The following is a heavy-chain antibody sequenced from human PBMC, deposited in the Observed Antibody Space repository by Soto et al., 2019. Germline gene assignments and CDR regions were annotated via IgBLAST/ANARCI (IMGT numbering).Heavy chain of an antibody. V-gene: IGHV3-74*01. CDR1: GFSLRGYW. D-gene: IGHD3-3*01. Sequence: GGSLRLSCGASGFSLRGYWMHWVRQAPGKGLVWISRFGTDENYTDYADSVKGRFPVSRDNAKNTLYLQMNNLRAEDTAVYYCARGKELGVVRYGMDVWGQGTTVTVSS. CDR3: ARGKELGVVRYGMDV. J-gene: IGHJ6*02. CDR2: FGTDENYT.